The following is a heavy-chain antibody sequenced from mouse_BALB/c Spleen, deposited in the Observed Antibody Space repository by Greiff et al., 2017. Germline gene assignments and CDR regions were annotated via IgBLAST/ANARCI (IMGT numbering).Heavy chain of an antibody. J-gene: IGHJ3*01. CDR3: ARGDGSAY. CDR1: GFTFSSFG. Sequence: EVKLMESGGGLVQPGGSRKLSCAASGFTFSSFGMHWVRQAPEKGLEWVAYISSGSSTIYYADTVKGRFTISRDNPKNTLFLQMTSLRSEDTAMYYCARGDGSAYWGQGTLVTVSA. D-gene: IGHD1-1*01. V-gene: IGHV5-17*02. CDR2: ISSGSSTI.